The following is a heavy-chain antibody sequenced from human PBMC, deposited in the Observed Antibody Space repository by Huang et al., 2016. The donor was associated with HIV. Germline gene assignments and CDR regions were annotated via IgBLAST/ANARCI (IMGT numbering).Heavy chain of an antibody. D-gene: IGHD3-22*01. CDR2: IIPIFGTA. CDR1: GGTFSSYA. V-gene: IGHV1-69*01. J-gene: IGHJ4*02. CDR3: ARVESRRYYDSSGYYY. Sequence: KKPGSSVKVSCKASGGTFSSYAISWVRQAPGQGLEWMGGIIPIFGTANYAQKFQGRVMITADESTSTAYMELSSLRSEDTAVYYCARVESRRYYDSSGYYYWGQGTLVTVSS.